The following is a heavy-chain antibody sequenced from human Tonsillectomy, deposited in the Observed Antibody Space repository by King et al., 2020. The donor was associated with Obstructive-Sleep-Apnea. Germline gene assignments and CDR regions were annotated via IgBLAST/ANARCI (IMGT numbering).Heavy chain of an antibody. CDR1: GFTFSSYG. D-gene: IGHD2-15*01. Sequence: QVQLVESGGGVVQPGGSLKLSCAASGFTFSSYGMHWVRQAPGKGLEWVAFIRYDGINKYYADSVKGRFTISRDNSKNTLYLQMNSLRAEDTAVYYCAKDFWGYCSGGSCYEVVDVWGQGTTVTVSS. CDR3: AKDFWGYCSGGSCYEVVDV. CDR2: IRYDGINK. V-gene: IGHV3-30*02. J-gene: IGHJ6*02.